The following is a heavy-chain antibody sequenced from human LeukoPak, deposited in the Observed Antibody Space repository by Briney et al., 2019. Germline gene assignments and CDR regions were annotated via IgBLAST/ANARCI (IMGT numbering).Heavy chain of an antibody. V-gene: IGHV3-21*04. J-gene: IGHJ4*02. Sequence: GGSLRLSCAASGFTFSSYNMNWVRQAPGKGLEWVSSIGGSGSYIFYADSVKGRFTISRDNSKNTLYLQMNSLRAEDTAVYYCAKVSTSGDDFWSGYYIPPYFDYWGQGTLVTVSS. CDR3: AKVSTSGDDFWSGYYIPPYFDY. CDR2: IGGSGSYI. CDR1: GFTFSSYN. D-gene: IGHD3-3*01.